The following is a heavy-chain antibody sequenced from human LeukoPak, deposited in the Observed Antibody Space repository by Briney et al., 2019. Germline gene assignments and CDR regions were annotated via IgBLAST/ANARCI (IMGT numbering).Heavy chain of an antibody. CDR2: ISSSSSYI. V-gene: IGHV3-21*01. CDR3: AAIVVVSNFDY. Sequence: GGSLRLSCAASGFTFSSYGIHWVRQAPGKGLEWVSSISSSSSYIYYADSVKGRFTISRDNAKNSLYLQMNSLRAEDTAVYYCAAIVVVSNFDYWGQGTLVTVSS. D-gene: IGHD3-22*01. CDR1: GFTFSSYG. J-gene: IGHJ4*02.